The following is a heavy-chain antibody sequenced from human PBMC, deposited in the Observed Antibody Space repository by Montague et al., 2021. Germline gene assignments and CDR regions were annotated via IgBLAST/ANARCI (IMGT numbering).Heavy chain of an antibody. CDR3: ARTSASSDY. CDR2: RLEKYN. D-gene: IGHD1-26*01. J-gene: IGHJ4*02. Sequence: RLEKYNDYAVSVKSRITINPDTSKNQISLQLNSVTPEDTAVYYCARTSASSDYWGQGTLVTVSS. V-gene: IGHV6-1*01.